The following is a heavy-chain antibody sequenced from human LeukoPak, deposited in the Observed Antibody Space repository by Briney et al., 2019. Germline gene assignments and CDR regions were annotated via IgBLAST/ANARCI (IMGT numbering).Heavy chain of an antibody. D-gene: IGHD3-16*01. CDR3: ARGPRIRFGGFDY. Sequence: GGSLRLSCAASGFTFSSYSMNWVRQAPGKGLEWVSSISSSSSYIYYADSVKGRFTISRDNAKNSLYLQMNSLRAEDTAVYYCARGPRIRFGGFDYWAQGPLVTVSP. CDR1: GFTFSSYS. CDR2: ISSSSSYI. V-gene: IGHV3-21*01. J-gene: IGHJ4*02.